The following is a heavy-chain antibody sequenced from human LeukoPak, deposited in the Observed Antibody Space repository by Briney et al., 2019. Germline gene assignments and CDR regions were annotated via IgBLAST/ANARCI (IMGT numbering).Heavy chain of an antibody. D-gene: IGHD1-26*01. CDR1: GFTFSGYA. CDR3: AKDTKRISGSYI. Sequence: GGSLRLSCAASGFTFSGYAMSWVRQAPGKGLEWVSAISSSGGCTYYADSVKGRFTISRDNSKNTLYLQMNSLRAEDTAIYYCAKDTKRISGSYIWGQGTLVTVSS. V-gene: IGHV3-23*01. CDR2: ISSSGGCT. J-gene: IGHJ4*02.